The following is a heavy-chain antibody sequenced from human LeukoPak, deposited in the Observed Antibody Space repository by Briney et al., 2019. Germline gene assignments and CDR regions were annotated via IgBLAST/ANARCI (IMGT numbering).Heavy chain of an antibody. CDR3: ARSNSGIYSHFDH. J-gene: IGHJ4*02. V-gene: IGHV3-30-3*01. CDR1: GFTFSSYA. Sequence: GRSLRLSCAASGFTFSSYAIHWVRQAPGKGLDWVAVISYDGSNRYYADSVKDRFTISRDTSKNTAYLQMNSLTAGDTAVYYCARSNSGIYSHFDHWGQGTLVTVAS. CDR2: ISYDGSNR. D-gene: IGHD1-26*01.